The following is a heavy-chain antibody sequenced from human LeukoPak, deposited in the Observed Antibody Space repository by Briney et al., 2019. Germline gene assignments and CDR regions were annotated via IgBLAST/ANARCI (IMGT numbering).Heavy chain of an antibody. CDR2: ISGSGGST. CDR3: AKVGTDIVVVPESERRYFDY. CDR1: GFTFSSYG. J-gene: IGHJ4*02. Sequence: GGSLRLSCAASGFTFSSYGMSWVRQAPGKGLEWVSAISGSGGSTYYADSVKGRFTISRDNSKNTLYLQMNSLRAEDTAVYYCAKVGTDIVVVPESERRYFDYWGQGTLVTVSS. V-gene: IGHV3-23*01. D-gene: IGHD2-2*01.